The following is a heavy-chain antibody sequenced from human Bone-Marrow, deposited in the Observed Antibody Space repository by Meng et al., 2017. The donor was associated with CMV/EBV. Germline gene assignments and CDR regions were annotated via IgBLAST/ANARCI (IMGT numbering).Heavy chain of an antibody. Sequence: GESLKISCAASGFSFSSHDMHWVRQTPGKGLEWVSSIGSAGDRYYAGSVKGRFTISRENAKHSFSLQMNSLRVGDTAVYYCARQWDYGYNSLDYWGQGTLVTVSS. J-gene: IGHJ4*02. V-gene: IGHV3-13*01. CDR2: IGSAGDR. CDR3: ARQWDYGYNSLDY. D-gene: IGHD3-16*01. CDR1: GFSFSSHD.